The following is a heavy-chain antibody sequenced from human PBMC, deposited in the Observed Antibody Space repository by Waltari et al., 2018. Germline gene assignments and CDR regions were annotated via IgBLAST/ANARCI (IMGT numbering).Heavy chain of an antibody. V-gene: IGHV1-24*01. CDR3: ATDRGAVGWLNLGWYFDL. J-gene: IGHJ2*01. D-gene: IGHD1-26*01. Sequence: QVQLVQSGAEVKKPGASVKVSCKVSGYTLTELSMHWVRQAPGKGLEWMGGCDPEDGETIYAQKFQGRVTMTEDTSTDTAYMELSSLRSEDTAVYYCATDRGAVGWLNLGWYFDLWGRGTLVTVSS. CDR2: CDPEDGET. CDR1: GYTLTELS.